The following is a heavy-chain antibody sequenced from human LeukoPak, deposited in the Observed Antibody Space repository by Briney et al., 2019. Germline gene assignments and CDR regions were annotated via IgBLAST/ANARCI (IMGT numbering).Heavy chain of an antibody. CDR2: INPNSGGT. V-gene: IGHV1-2*02. J-gene: IGHJ6*03. D-gene: IGHD2-2*01. CDR3: ARGRYCSSTSCYYGPVGDYYCYMDV. CDR1: GYAFTGYY. Sequence: GASVKVSCKASGYAFTGYYMHWVRQAPGQGLEWMGWINPNSGGTNYAQKLQGRVTMTRDTSISTAYMELSRLRSDDTAVYYCARGRYCSSTSCYYGPVGDYYCYMDVWGKGTTVTVSS.